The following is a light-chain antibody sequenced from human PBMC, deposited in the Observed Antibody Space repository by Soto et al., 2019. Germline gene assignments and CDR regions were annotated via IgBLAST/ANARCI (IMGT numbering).Light chain of an antibody. J-gene: IGKJ3*01. V-gene: IGKV3-20*01. CDR2: DAS. CDR3: QQYGGSPFT. Sequence: EFVLTQSPGTLSLSPGERATLSCRASQTVRNNYLAWYQQKPGQAPRLLIYDASSRATGIPDRFSGSGSGTDFALTISRLETEDFAVYYCQQYGGSPFTFGPGTKVDIK. CDR1: QTVRNNY.